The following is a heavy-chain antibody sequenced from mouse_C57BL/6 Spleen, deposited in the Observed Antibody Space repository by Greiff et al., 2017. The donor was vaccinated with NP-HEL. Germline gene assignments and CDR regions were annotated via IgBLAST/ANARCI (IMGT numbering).Heavy chain of an antibody. CDR1: GYTFTSYW. CDR3: ARAEEYYGEGPY. J-gene: IGHJ3*01. Sequence: QVQLQQPGAELVMPGASVKLSCKASGYTFTSYWMHWVKQRPGQGLEWIGEIDPSDSYTNYNQKFKGKSTLTVDKSSSTAYMQLSSLTSEDSAVYYCARAEEYYGEGPYWGQGTLVTVSA. V-gene: IGHV1-69*01. D-gene: IGHD1-1*01. CDR2: IDPSDSYT.